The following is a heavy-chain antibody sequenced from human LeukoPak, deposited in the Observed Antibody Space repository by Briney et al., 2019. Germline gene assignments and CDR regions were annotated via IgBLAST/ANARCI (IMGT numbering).Heavy chain of an antibody. D-gene: IGHD6-19*01. CDR3: AKVGITTAVAGTYYYYYMDV. CDR2: ISYDGSNK. CDR1: GFTFSSYG. J-gene: IGHJ6*03. Sequence: GGSLRLSCAASGFTFSSYGMHWVRQAPGKGLEWVAVISYDGSNKYYADSVKGRFTISRDNSKNTLYLQMNSLRAEDTAVYYCAKVGITTAVAGTYYYYYMDVWGKGTTVTVSS. V-gene: IGHV3-30*18.